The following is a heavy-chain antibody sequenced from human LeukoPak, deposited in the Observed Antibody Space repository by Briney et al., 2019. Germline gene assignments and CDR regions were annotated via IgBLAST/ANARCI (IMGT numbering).Heavy chain of an antibody. CDR3: AKELRGYSYGYELDY. Sequence: GGSLRLSCAASGFTFDDYAMHWVRQAPGKGLEWASGISWNSGSIGYADSVKGRFTISRDNAKNSLYLQMNSLRAEDMALYYCAKELRGYSYGYELDYWGQGTLVTVSS. V-gene: IGHV3-9*03. CDR2: ISWNSGSI. CDR1: GFTFDDYA. J-gene: IGHJ4*02. D-gene: IGHD5-18*01.